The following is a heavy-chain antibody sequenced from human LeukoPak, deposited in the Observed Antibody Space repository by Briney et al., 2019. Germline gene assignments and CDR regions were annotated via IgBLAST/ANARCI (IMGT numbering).Heavy chain of an antibody. J-gene: IGHJ3*01. CDR3: AHSEDYYGSVDAFDF. Sequence: GPTLVNPTQTLTLTCTFSGFSLSTSGVGVGWIRQPPGKALEWLAFIYWDDDKRYSPSLNSRLTITKDTSKNQEVLTITNMDPVDTATYYCAHSEDYYGSVDAFDFWGQGTMVTVSS. D-gene: IGHD3-10*01. CDR2: IYWDDDK. V-gene: IGHV2-5*02. CDR1: GFSLSTSGVG.